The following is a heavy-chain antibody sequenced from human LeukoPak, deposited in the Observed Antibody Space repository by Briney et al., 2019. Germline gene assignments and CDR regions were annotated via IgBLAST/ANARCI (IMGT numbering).Heavy chain of an antibody. V-gene: IGHV1-69*06. Sequence: SVKVSCKAAGGTFSSYAISWVGQAPGQGLEWMGGIIPIFGTANYAQKFQGRVTITADKSTSTAYMELSSLRSEDTAVYYCARSYYYGSGSYGYSGMDVWGKGTTVTVSS. J-gene: IGHJ6*04. CDR1: GGTFSSYA. D-gene: IGHD3-10*01. CDR3: ARSYYYGSGSYGYSGMDV. CDR2: IIPIFGTA.